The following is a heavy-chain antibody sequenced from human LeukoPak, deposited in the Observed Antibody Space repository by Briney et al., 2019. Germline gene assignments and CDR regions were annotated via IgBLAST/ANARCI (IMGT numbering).Heavy chain of an antibody. Sequence: ASVKVSRKVSGYTLTELSMHWVRQAPGKGLEWMGGFDPEDGERIYAQKFQGRVTMTEDTSTHTAYMELSSLRSEDTAVYYCATGPVGYDYVWGSYRHYFDYWGQGTLVTVSS. CDR3: ATGPVGYDYVWGSYRHYFDY. J-gene: IGHJ4*02. D-gene: IGHD3-16*02. CDR2: FDPEDGER. V-gene: IGHV1-24*01. CDR1: GYTLTELS.